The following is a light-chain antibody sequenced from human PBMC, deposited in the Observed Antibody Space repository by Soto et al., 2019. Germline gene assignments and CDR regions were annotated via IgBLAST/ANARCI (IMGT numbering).Light chain of an antibody. J-gene: IGKJ4*01. CDR3: QQTTSFPLT. Sequence: DIQMTQSPSFVSASVGDRVTITCRASQGISGWLAWYQHKPGRAPKLLIHAASSLESGVPSRFSGSGSGTDFTLTISSLQPEDFATYYCQQTTSFPLTFGGGTKVENK. V-gene: IGKV1-12*01. CDR2: AAS. CDR1: QGISGW.